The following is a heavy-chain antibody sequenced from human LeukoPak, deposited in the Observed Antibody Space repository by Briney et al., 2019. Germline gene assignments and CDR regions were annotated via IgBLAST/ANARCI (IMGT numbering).Heavy chain of an antibody. CDR2: INHGGST. V-gene: IGHV4-34*01. D-gene: IGHD6-25*01. J-gene: IGHJ4*02. Sequence: SETLSLTCAVYGGSFSGHYWTWIRQPPGKGLEWIGEINHGGSTNYNPSLKSRVIVSVDTSKNQFSLKVTSVTAADTAVYYCARAREAATIDSWGQGTLVTVSS. CDR1: GGSFSGHY. CDR3: ARAREAATIDS.